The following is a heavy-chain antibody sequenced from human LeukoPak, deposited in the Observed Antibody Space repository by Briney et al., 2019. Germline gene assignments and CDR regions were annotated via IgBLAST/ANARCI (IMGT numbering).Heavy chain of an antibody. V-gene: IGHV3-23*01. J-gene: IGHJ4*02. CDR1: GFTFSSYA. CDR2: ISGSGGST. Sequence: QPGGSLRLSCAASGFTFSSYAMSWVRQAPGKGLEWVSAISGSGGSTYYADSVKGRFTISRDNSKNTLYLQMNSLRAEDTAVYYCAKKGVEHYDSSGYPHYYFDYWGQGTLVTVSS. CDR3: AKKGVEHYDSSGYPHYYFDY. D-gene: IGHD3-22*01.